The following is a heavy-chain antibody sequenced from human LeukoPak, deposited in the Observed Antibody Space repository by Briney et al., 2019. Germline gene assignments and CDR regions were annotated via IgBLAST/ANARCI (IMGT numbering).Heavy chain of an antibody. J-gene: IGHJ4*02. CDR3: ARGAWNALPYYFDY. V-gene: IGHV1-69*05. CDR2: TIPIFGTA. CDR1: GGTFSSYA. Sequence: SVKVSCKASGGTFSSYAISWVRQAPGQGLEWMGGTIPIFGTANYAQKFQGRVTITTDESTSTAYMELSSLRSEDTAVYYCARGAWNALPYYFDYWGQGTLVTVSS. D-gene: IGHD1-1*01.